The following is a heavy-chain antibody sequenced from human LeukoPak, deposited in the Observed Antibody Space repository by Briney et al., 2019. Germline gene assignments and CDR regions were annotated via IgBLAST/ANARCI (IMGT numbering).Heavy chain of an antibody. J-gene: IGHJ1*01. CDR2: ISGSGGST. Sequence: GGSLRLSCAASGFTFSSYAMSWVRQAPGKGLEWVSAISGSGGSTYYADSVKGRFTISRDNAKNSLYLQMNSLRAEDTALYYCAKDIGIAAADGYFQHWGQGTLVTVSS. CDR1: GFTFSSYA. CDR3: AKDIGIAAADGYFQH. D-gene: IGHD6-13*01. V-gene: IGHV3-23*01.